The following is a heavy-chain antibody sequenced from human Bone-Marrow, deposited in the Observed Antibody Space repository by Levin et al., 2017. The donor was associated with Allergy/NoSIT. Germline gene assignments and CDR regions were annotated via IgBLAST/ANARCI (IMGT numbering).Heavy chain of an antibody. CDR2: ISFDGDDK. J-gene: IGHJ6*03. D-gene: IGHD3-10*01. V-gene: IGHV3-30*18. Sequence: PGGSLRLSCAASGFPFNSYGIHWVRRAPGKGLEWVAFISFDGDDKYSGDSVKGRITISRDNSKNTVYMDIKSLRPEDTAVYYCAKDRAWRSSNLFQYYYMDVWGTGTTVTVSS. CDR1: GFPFNSYG. CDR3: AKDRAWRSSNLFQYYYMDV.